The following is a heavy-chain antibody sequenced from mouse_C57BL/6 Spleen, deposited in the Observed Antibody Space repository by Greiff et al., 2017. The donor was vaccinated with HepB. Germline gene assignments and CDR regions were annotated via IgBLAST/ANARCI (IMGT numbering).Heavy chain of an antibody. CDR1: GYSITSCYD. V-gene: IGHV3-1*01. D-gene: IGHD2-4*01. CDR3: AREDHDGTWFAY. CDR2: IRYSGST. Sequence: DVQLQESGPGMVKPSQSLSLTCTVTGYSITSCYDWHWIRHFPGNKLEWMGYIRYSGSTNYNPSLKRRIAITHDTSNNHFFLKMNSVTTEDTAAYYCAREDHDGTWFAYWGQGTLVTVSA. J-gene: IGHJ3*01.